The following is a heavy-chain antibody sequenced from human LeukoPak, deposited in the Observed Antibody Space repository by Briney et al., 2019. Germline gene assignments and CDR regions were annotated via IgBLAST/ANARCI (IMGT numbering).Heavy chain of an antibody. CDR2: INPSGGST. V-gene: IGHV1-46*01. CDR3: ARDLIINHYYDSSGLNY. CDR1: GYTFTSYY. J-gene: IGHJ4*02. Sequence: ATVKVSCKASGYTFTSYYMHWVRQAPGQGLEWMGIINPSGGSTSYAQKFQGRVTMTRDMSTSTVYMELSSLRSEDTAVYYYARDLIINHYYDSSGLNYWGQGTLVTVSS. D-gene: IGHD3-22*01.